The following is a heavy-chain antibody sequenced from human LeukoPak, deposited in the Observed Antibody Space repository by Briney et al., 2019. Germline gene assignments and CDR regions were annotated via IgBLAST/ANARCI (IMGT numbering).Heavy chain of an antibody. CDR2: ISAYNGNT. CDR1: GYTFTSYG. CDR3: ARGFPLVVTGLYYFDY. Sequence: ASVKVSCKASGYTFTSYGISWVRQAPRQGLEWMGWISAYNGNTDYAQKLQGRVTMTTDTSTSTAYMELRSLRSDDTAVYYCARGFPLVVTGLYYFDYWGQGTLVTVSS. V-gene: IGHV1-18*01. J-gene: IGHJ4*02. D-gene: IGHD2-21*02.